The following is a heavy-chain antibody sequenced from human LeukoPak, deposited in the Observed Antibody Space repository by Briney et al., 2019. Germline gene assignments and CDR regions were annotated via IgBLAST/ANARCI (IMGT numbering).Heavy chain of an antibody. CDR1: GFTFSSYA. V-gene: IGHV3-30-3*01. CDR3: ARNRPTGIAVEGPIDY. J-gene: IGHJ4*02. Sequence: PGGSLRLSCAASGFTFSSYAMHWVRQAQGKGLGGVPVLSYDGSNKYYADSVKGRFTISRDNSKNTLYLQMNSLRAEDTAVYYCARNRPTGIAVEGPIDYWGQGTLVTVSS. CDR2: LSYDGSNK. D-gene: IGHD6-19*01.